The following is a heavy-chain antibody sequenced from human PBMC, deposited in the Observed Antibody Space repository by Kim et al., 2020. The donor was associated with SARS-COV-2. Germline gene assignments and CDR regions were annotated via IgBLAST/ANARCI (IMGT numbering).Heavy chain of an antibody. V-gene: IGHV4-31*03. CDR3: ARAHYGDYVSGWFDP. Sequence: SETLSLTCTVSGGSISSGGYYWSWIRQHPGKGLEWIGYIYYSGSTYYNPSLKSRVTISVDTSKNQFSLKLSSVTAADTAVYYCARAHYGDYVSGWFDPWGQGTLVTVSS. CDR1: GGSISSGGYY. D-gene: IGHD4-17*01. CDR2: IYYSGST. J-gene: IGHJ5*02.